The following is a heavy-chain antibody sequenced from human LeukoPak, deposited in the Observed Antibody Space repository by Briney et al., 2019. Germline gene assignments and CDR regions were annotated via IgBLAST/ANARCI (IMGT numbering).Heavy chain of an antibody. J-gene: IGHJ4*02. Sequence: SETLSLTCTVSGGSVNSGDSYWTWIRQHPGKGLEWIGYIYYSGTTYYNPSLKSRVTISVDTSKNQFSLNLNSVTAADTAVYYCARGAYDSSGRYVYDFVYWGQGTLVTVSS. CDR1: GGSVNSGDSY. V-gene: IGHV4-31*03. D-gene: IGHD3-22*01. CDR3: ARGAYDSSGRYVYDFVY. CDR2: IYYSGTT.